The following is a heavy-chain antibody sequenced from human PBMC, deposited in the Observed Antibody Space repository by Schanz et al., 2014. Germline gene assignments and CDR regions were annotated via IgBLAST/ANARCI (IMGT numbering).Heavy chain of an antibody. Sequence: QLVESGGGLVQPGGSLRLSCAASGFTFSSYAMNWVRQAPGRGLEWVSGITRQGTTYYGDFVRGRFSISRDLSSNTLYLQMNSLRAEDTAVYYCAKDVRPVANTVHFYYMDVWGQGTTVTVSS. V-gene: IGHV3-23*04. CDR2: ITRQGTT. J-gene: IGHJ6*02. D-gene: IGHD6-19*01. CDR1: GFTFSSYA. CDR3: AKDVRPVANTVHFYYMDV.